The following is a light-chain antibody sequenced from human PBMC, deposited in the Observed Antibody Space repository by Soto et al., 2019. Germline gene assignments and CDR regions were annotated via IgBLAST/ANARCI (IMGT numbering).Light chain of an antibody. V-gene: IGLV2-8*01. Sequence: QSVLTQPPSASGSPGQSVTISSTGSNNDIGGYTYVSWYQQLPGKAPKLIIYEVNKRPSGIPDRFSGSKSGNTASLTVSGLQPEDDAEFFCSSYSRSINDVFGTGTKVTVL. CDR1: NNDIGGYTY. J-gene: IGLJ1*01. CDR3: SSYSRSINDV. CDR2: EVN.